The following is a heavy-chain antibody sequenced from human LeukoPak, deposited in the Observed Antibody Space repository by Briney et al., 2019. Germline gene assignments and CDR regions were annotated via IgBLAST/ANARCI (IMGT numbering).Heavy chain of an antibody. Sequence: GRSLRLSCAASGFTFSSYAMHWVRQAPGKGLEWVAVISYDGSNKYYADSVKGRFTISRDNSKNTLYLQMNSLRAEDTAVYYCARERVAVAGTARDQGYFQHWGQGTLVTVSS. V-gene: IGHV3-30-3*01. D-gene: IGHD6-19*01. J-gene: IGHJ1*01. CDR1: GFTFSSYA. CDR2: ISYDGSNK. CDR3: ARERVAVAGTARDQGYFQH.